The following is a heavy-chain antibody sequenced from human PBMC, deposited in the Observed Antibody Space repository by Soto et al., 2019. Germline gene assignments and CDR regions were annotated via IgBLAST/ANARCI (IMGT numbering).Heavy chain of an antibody. D-gene: IGHD3-22*01. CDR1: GYTFTYYY. CDR3: ARSPYSSGSYYPIDY. V-gene: IGHV1-46*01. Sequence: ASVKVSCKASGYTFTYYYIHWVRQAPGQGLEWMGIINPSAGSTSYAQKFQGRVTMTRDTSTSTVYMELGSLRSEDTAVYYCARSPYSSGSYYPIDYWGQGTRVTVSS. CDR2: INPSAGST. J-gene: IGHJ4*02.